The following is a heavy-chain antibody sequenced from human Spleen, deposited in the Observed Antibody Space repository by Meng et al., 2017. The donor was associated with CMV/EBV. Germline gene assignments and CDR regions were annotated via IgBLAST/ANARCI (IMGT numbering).Heavy chain of an antibody. Sequence: GESLKISCEVSGFTFSNYWMSWVRQAPGEGLAWVASIKHDGSEKDYLDSVKGRFTISRDNAKNSVYLQMNSLRADDTAVYYCVREPSFQNWGQGTLVTVSS. CDR1: GFTFSNYW. CDR3: VREPSFQN. V-gene: IGHV3-7*01. CDR2: IKHDGSEK. J-gene: IGHJ1*01.